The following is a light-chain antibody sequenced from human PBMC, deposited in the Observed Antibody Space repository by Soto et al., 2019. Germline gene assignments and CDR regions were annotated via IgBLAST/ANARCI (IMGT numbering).Light chain of an antibody. CDR3: QQRSDWPLT. CDR1: QSVSSY. J-gene: IGKJ1*01. CDR2: DAS. V-gene: IGKV3-11*01. Sequence: EIVLTQSPATLSLSPGERATLSCRASQSVSSYFAWYQQKPGQAPRLLIYDASSRATGIPARVSGSGSGTDFTLTISSLEPEDFAGYYCQQRSDWPLTFGQGPKVEIK.